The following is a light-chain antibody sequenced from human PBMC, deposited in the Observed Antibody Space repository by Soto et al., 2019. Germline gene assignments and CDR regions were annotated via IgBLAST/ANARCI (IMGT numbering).Light chain of an antibody. CDR1: SSNIVNNY. J-gene: IGLJ2*01. CDR3: GTWDSRLSAVV. V-gene: IGLV1-51*01. CDR2: DNN. Sequence: QSVLTQPPSVSAAPGQKVTISCSGSSSNIVNNYVSWYQQLPGTAPKLLIYDNNKRPSGIPDRFSGSKPGTSATLGITGLQTGDEADYYCGTWDSRLSAVVFGGGTKLTVL.